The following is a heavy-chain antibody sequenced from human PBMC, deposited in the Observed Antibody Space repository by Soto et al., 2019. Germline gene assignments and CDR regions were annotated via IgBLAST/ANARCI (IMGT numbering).Heavy chain of an antibody. D-gene: IGHD3-10*01. CDR1: GYTFTSYA. J-gene: IGHJ6*02. CDR2: INAGNGNT. CDR3: AIAPGSGGMDV. Sequence: QVQLVQSGAEVKKPGASVKVSCKASGYTFTSYAIHWVRQAPGQRLEWMGWINAGNGNTKYSQKFQGRVTITRDTSASTAYMELSSLRYEDTAVYYCAIAPGSGGMDVWGQGTTVTVFS. V-gene: IGHV1-3*01.